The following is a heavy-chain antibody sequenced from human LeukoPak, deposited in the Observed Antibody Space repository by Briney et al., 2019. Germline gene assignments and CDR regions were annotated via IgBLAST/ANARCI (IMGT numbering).Heavy chain of an antibody. CDR2: IYYSGST. CDR3: ARGVILTGYYPPDY. V-gene: IGHV4-59*01. Sequence: SETLSLTCTVSGGSISSYYWSWIRQPPGKGLEWIGYIYYSGSTNYNPSLKSRVTISVDTSKNQFSLKLSSVTAAGTAVYYCARGVILTGYYPPDYWGQGTLVTVSS. D-gene: IGHD3-9*01. CDR1: GGSISSYY. J-gene: IGHJ4*02.